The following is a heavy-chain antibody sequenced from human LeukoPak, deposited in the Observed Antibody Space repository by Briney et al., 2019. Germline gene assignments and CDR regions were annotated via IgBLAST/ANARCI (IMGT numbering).Heavy chain of an antibody. D-gene: IGHD3-22*01. CDR3: TPNYYDSSGYPPLDY. J-gene: IGHJ4*02. Sequence: GGSLRLSCAASGFTFSGSAMHWVRQASGKGLEWVGRIRSKANSYATAYAASVKGRFTISRDDSKNTAYLQMNCLKTEDTAVYYCTPNYYDSSGYPPLDYWGQGTLVTVSS. V-gene: IGHV3-73*01. CDR1: GFTFSGSA. CDR2: IRSKANSYAT.